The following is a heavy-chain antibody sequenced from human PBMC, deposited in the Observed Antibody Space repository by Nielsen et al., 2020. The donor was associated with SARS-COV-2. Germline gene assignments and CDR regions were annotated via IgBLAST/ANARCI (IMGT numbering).Heavy chain of an antibody. J-gene: IGHJ4*02. CDR3: ARDCSCGLGSSPSYYFDY. Sequence: GSLRLSCAASGFTFDDYGMSWVRQAPGKGLEWIGEIYHRGSTNYSPSLKTRVTISVDKSKNQFSLELRSVTTADTAVYYCARDCSCGLGSSPSYYFDYWGQGTLVTVSS. D-gene: IGHD7-27*01. CDR2: IYHRGST. V-gene: IGHV4-4*02. CDR1: GFTFDDYG.